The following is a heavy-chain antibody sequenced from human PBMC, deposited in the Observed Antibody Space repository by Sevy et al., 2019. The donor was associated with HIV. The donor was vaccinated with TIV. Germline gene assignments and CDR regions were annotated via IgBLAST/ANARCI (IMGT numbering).Heavy chain of an antibody. D-gene: IGHD6-13*01. V-gene: IGHV3-49*04. Sequence: GGSLRLSCTASGFTFGDYCMSWVRQAPGKGLEWGAFLKSDVYGGTVDHAASVRGRFVISRYDSKTIAYLQLNDLKTEDTGVYYCTRWKAAQSIFDYWGQGALVTVSS. CDR3: TRWKAAQSIFDY. CDR2: LKSDVYGGTV. J-gene: IGHJ4*02. CDR1: GFTFGDYC.